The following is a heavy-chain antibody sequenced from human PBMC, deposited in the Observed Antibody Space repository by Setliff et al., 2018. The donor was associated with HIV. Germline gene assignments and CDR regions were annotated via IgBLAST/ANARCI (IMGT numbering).Heavy chain of an antibody. J-gene: IGHJ4*02. Sequence: PGGSLRLSCAVSGFTFSTYGMHWVRQAPGKGLEWVAFIRYDGSNKYYADSVKGRFTISRDNSKNTLYLQMNSLRAEDTAVYYCAKGRGYSGYDVDYWGQGTLVTVSS. V-gene: IGHV3-30*02. D-gene: IGHD5-12*01. CDR3: AKGRGYSGYDVDY. CDR1: GFTFSTYG. CDR2: IRYDGSNK.